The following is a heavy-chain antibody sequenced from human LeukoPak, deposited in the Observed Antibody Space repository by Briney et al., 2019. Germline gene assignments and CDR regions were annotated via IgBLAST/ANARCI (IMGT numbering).Heavy chain of an antibody. CDR3: ARDLYTHMVRGVIYYFDY. CDR2: ISAYNGNT. J-gene: IGHJ4*02. D-gene: IGHD3-10*01. Sequence: ASVKVSCKASGGTFSSYAISWVRQAPGQGLEWMGWISAYNGNTNYAQKLQGRVTMTTDTSTSTAYMELRSLRSDDTAVYYCARDLYTHMVRGVIYYFDYWGQGTLVTVSS. CDR1: GGTFSSYA. V-gene: IGHV1-18*01.